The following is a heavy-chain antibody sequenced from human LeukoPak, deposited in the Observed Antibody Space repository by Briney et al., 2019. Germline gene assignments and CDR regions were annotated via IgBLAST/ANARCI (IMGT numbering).Heavy chain of an antibody. Sequence: ASVKVSCKVSGYTFTDYRMHWVQQAPGKGLEWMGLVDREDGETIYAEKFQGRVTITADTSTDTAYMEMSSLRSEDTAVYYCATDWTAHDSSGYNWFDPWGQGALVTVSS. CDR3: ATDWTAHDSSGYNWFDP. J-gene: IGHJ5*02. D-gene: IGHD3-22*01. CDR2: VDREDGET. V-gene: IGHV1-69-2*01. CDR1: GYTFTDYR.